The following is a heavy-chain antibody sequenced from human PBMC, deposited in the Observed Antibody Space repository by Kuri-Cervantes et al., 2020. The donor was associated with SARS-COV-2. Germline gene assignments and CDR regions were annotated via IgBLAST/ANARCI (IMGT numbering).Heavy chain of an antibody. J-gene: IGHJ6*03. Sequence: SQTLSLTCALYGESFSGYYWNWIRQSPGKGLEWIGEVNHRGSTNYNPSLKSRVTISIDTSSKQFSLNLSSVTAADTAVYYCARAYGFLRYIYYMDVWGRGTTVTVSS. CDR2: VNHRGST. CDR1: GESFSGYY. CDR3: ARAYGFLRYIYYMDV. V-gene: IGHV4-34*01. D-gene: IGHD4-17*01.